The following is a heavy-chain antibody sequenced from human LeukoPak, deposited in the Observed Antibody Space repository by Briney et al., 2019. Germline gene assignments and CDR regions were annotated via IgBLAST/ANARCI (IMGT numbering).Heavy chain of an antibody. Sequence: PGGSLRLSCAASGFTFSSYWMSWVRQAPGKGLEWVANIKQDGSEKYHVDSVKGRFTISRDNAKNSLYLQMNSLRAEDTAVYYCARDSIFMAEGYWGQGTLVTVSS. CDR3: ARDSIFMAEGY. CDR1: GFTFSSYW. J-gene: IGHJ4*02. CDR2: IKQDGSEK. D-gene: IGHD2-2*01. V-gene: IGHV3-7*01.